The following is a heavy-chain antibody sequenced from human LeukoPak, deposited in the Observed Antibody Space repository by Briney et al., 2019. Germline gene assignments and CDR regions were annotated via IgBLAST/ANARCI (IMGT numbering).Heavy chain of an antibody. CDR2: LNRGRT. Sequence: GGSLRLSCVASGFTLSNYAMSWVRQAPGRGLEWIAALNRGRTFFQDSVRGRCTISRDNSKNTLYLQLSSLTGDDTAVYFCVKEVPTYGYFDYWGRGTLVTVSS. CDR3: VKEVPTYGYFDY. D-gene: IGHD3-10*01. V-gene: IGHV3-23*01. CDR1: GFTLSNYA. J-gene: IGHJ4*02.